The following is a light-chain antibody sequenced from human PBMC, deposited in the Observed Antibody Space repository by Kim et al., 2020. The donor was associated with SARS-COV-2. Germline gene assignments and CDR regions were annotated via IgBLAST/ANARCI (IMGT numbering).Light chain of an antibody. V-gene: IGLV3-1*01. J-gene: IGLJ3*02. Sequence: SYELTQPPSVSVSPGQTASITCSGDKLGDKYACWYQQKPGQSPVLVIYQDSKRPSGIPERFSGSNSGNTATLTISGTQAMDEADYYCQAWDNSTAWVFGGGTKLTVL. CDR3: QAWDNSTAWV. CDR2: QDS. CDR1: KLGDKY.